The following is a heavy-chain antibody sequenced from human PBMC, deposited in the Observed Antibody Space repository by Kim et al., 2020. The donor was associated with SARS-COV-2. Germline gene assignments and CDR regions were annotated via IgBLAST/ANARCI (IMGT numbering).Heavy chain of an antibody. J-gene: IGHJ4*02. CDR3: AREVLGSGSRSFDY. Sequence: ADSVKGRFTISRDNAKNTLYLQMNTLRAEDTAVYYCAREVLGSGSRSFDYWGQGTLVTVSS. D-gene: IGHD3-10*01. V-gene: IGHV3-74*01.